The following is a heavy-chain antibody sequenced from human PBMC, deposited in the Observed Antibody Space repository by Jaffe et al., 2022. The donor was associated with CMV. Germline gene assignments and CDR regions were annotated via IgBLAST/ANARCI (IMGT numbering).Heavy chain of an antibody. CDR1: GFTFDDYT. CDR2: ISWDGGST. Sequence: EVQLVESGGVVVQPGGSLRLSCAASGFTFDDYTMHWVRQAPGKGLEWVSLISWDGGSTYYADSVKGRFTISRDNSKNSLYLQMNSLRTEDTALYYCAKDAPVSSGWYYFDYWGQGTLVTVSS. D-gene: IGHD6-19*01. CDR3: AKDAPVSSGWYYFDY. V-gene: IGHV3-43*01. J-gene: IGHJ4*02.